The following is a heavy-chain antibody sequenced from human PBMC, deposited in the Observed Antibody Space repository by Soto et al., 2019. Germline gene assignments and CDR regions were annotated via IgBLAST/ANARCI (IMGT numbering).Heavy chain of an antibody. V-gene: IGHV4-39*01. CDR2: IYYSGST. CDR3: ARLVPAAGVCFDY. D-gene: IGHD2-2*01. CDR1: GGSISSSSYY. Sequence: SETLSLTCTVSGGSISSSSYYWGWIRQPPGKGLEWIGSIYYSGSTYYNPSLKSRVTISVDTSKNQFSLKLSSVTAADTAVYYCARLVPAAGVCFDYWGQGTMATV. J-gene: IGHJ4*02.